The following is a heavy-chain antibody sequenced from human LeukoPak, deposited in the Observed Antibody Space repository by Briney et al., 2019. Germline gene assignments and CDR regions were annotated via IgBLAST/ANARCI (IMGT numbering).Heavy chain of an antibody. CDR2: IYESGNT. CDR1: GGSISSRNW. Sequence: SETLSLTCAVSGGSISSRNWWSWVRQPPGKGLEWIGEIYESGNTNYNPSLKSRVTISVDTSKNQFSLKLSSVTAADTAVYYCASYGSGTLLTFDYWGQGTLVTVSS. D-gene: IGHD3-10*01. J-gene: IGHJ4*02. V-gene: IGHV4-4*02. CDR3: ASYGSGTLLTFDY.